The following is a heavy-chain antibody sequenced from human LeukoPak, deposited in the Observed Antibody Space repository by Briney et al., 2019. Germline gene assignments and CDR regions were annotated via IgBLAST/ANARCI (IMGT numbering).Heavy chain of an antibody. V-gene: IGHV4-59*01. CDR1: GGSISSYY. CDR3: ARDSRDGSTLPDY. Sequence: SETLSLTCTVSGGSISSYYWSWIRQPPGKGLEWIGYIYYSGSTNYNPSLKSRVTISVDTSKNQFSLKLSSVTAADTAVYYCARDSRDGSTLPDYWGQGTLVTVSS. CDR2: IYYSGST. J-gene: IGHJ4*02. D-gene: IGHD5-24*01.